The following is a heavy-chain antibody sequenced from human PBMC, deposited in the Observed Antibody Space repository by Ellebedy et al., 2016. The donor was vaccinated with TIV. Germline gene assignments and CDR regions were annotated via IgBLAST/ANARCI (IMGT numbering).Heavy chain of an antibody. CDR3: ARGPSGSYSDY. CDR1: GFTFSSYS. V-gene: IGHV3-21*01. D-gene: IGHD1-26*01. Sequence: GESLKISCAASGFTFSSYSMNWVRQAPGKGLEWVSSISSSSSYIYYADSVKGRFTISRDNAKNSLYLQMNSLRAEDTAVYYCARGPSGSYSDYWGQGTLVTVSS. CDR2: ISSSSSYI. J-gene: IGHJ4*02.